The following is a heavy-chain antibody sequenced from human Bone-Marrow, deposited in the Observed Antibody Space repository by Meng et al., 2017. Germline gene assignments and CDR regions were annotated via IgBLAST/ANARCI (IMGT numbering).Heavy chain of an antibody. V-gene: IGHV1-18*01. CDR2: VNPYNGYT. CDR1: GYTFINYS. CDR3: ARDEEVSAAGKLFGDY. Sequence: AAVKVSCKASGYTFINYSFSWLRQAPGQGLEWMGWVNPYNGYTNYAQQFQGRVTMTTDTSTNMAYLELMSLRSDDTAVYYCARDEEVSAAGKLFGDYWGQGTLVTVSS. D-gene: IGHD6-13*01. J-gene: IGHJ4*02.